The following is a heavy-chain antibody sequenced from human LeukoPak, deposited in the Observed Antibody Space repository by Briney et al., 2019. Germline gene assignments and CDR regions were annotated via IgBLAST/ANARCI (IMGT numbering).Heavy chain of an antibody. V-gene: IGHV5-51*01. CDR1: GYSFTNYW. D-gene: IGHD6-19*01. J-gene: IGHJ6*02. Sequence: GESLKISCKGSGYSFTNYWIGWVRQKAGKGLEWMGIIYPGDSDTRYSPSFQGQVTISADKSISTAYLQWSSLKASDTAMYYCARLSGYSSSPWYGMDVWGQGTTVTVSS. CDR2: IYPGDSDT. CDR3: ARLSGYSSSPWYGMDV.